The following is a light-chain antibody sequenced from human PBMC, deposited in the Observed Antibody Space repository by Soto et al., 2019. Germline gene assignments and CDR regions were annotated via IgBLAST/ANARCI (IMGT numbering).Light chain of an antibody. Sequence: TQAPSCMSASVGARVTVTCRASQGISTFLAWYQQHPGTAPKRLIYDASNLQSGVPSRFSGSGSGTEFTLTISSLQPEDFATYYCQQVNSYPPTFGQGTEVDIK. CDR1: QGISTF. CDR3: QQVNSYPPT. J-gene: IGKJ1*01. CDR2: DAS. V-gene: IGKV1-9*01.